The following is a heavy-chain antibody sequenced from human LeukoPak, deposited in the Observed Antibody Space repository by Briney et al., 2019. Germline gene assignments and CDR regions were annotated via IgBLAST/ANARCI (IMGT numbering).Heavy chain of an antibody. J-gene: IGHJ4*02. D-gene: IGHD2/OR15-2a*01. CDR2: MYYSGST. V-gene: IGHV4-59*01. Sequence: SETLSLTCTVSGGSISSYYWSWIRQPPGKGLEWIGSMYYSGSTNYKPSLKSRVTISVDTSKNQFSLKLSSVTAADTAVYYCARGSAWSSTFTDYWGQGTLVTVSS. CDR3: ARGSAWSSTFTDY. CDR1: GGSISSYY.